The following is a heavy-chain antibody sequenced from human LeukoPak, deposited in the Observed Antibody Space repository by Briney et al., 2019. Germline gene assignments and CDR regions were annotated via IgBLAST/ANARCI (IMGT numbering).Heavy chain of an antibody. J-gene: IGHJ5*02. CDR3: AKETQVLSGFDP. CDR2: ISGGGGRT. D-gene: IGHD4/OR15-4a*01. Sequence: GGSLRLSCTASGFTFSSYAMSWVRQAPGKGLEWVSAISGGGGRTNYADSVKGRFTISRDNSKNTLYLQMNSLRAEDTAVYYCAKETQVLSGFDPWGQGTLVTVSS. CDR1: GFTFSSYA. V-gene: IGHV3-23*01.